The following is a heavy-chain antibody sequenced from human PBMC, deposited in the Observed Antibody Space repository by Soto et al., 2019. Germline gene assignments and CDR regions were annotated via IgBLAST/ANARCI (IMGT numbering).Heavy chain of an antibody. V-gene: IGHV1-18*01. D-gene: IGHD2-15*01. CDR1: GYTFTTYG. CDR3: AREDGYCSGGSCHSGGWLEP. CDR2: ISPYNCNT. J-gene: IGHJ5*02. Sequence: QVQLVQSGAEVKKPGASVKVSCKPSGYTFTTYGVSWVRQAPGQGLEWMGWISPYNCNTNYAQRLQGRVTLTTDTSTKTAYLELMSLRSDDTALYYCAREDGYCSGGSCHSGGWLEPWGQGTLVTVSS.